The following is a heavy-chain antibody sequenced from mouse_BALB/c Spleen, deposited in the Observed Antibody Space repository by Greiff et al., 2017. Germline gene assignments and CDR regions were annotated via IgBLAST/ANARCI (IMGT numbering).Heavy chain of an antibody. Sequence: DVMLVESGGGLVQPGGSRKLSCAASGFTFSSFGMHWVRQAPEKGLEWVAYISSGSSTIYYADTVKGRFTISRDNPKNTLFLQMTSLRSEDTAMYYCARGDGYYIYAMDYWGQGTPVTVSA. V-gene: IGHV5-17*02. D-gene: IGHD2-3*01. CDR3: ARGDGYYIYAMDY. CDR2: ISSGSSTI. J-gene: IGHJ4*01. CDR1: GFTFSSFG.